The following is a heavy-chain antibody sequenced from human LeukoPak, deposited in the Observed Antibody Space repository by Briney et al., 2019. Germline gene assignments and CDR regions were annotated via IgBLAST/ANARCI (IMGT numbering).Heavy chain of an antibody. CDR2: ISANNGNT. J-gene: IGHJ3*02. Sequence: ASVKVSCKASGYTFTSYGISWVRQAPGQGLEWMGWISANNGNTHSAQKLQGRVTMTTDTSTSTAYMELRSLRSDDTAVYYCARPYYGGDAFDIWGQGTICSVSS. D-gene: IGHD4-23*01. CDR1: GYTFTSYG. V-gene: IGHV1-18*01. CDR3: ARPYYGGDAFDI.